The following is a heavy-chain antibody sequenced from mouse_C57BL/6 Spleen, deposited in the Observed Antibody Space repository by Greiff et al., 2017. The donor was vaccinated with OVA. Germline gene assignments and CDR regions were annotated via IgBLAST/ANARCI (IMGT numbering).Heavy chain of an antibody. CDR2: ISYDGSN. Sequence: EVKLEESGPGLVKPSQSLSLTCSVTGYSITSGYYWNWIRQFPGNKLEWMGYISYDGSNNYNPSLKNRISITRDTSKNQFFLKLNSVTTEDTATYYCASRTDWGQGTTLTVSS. CDR3: ASRTD. J-gene: IGHJ2*01. CDR1: GYSITSGYY. V-gene: IGHV3-6*01.